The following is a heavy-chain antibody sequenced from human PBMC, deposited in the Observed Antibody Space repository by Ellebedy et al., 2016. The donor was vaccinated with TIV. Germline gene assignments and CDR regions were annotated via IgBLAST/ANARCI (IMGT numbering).Heavy chain of an antibody. J-gene: IGHJ3*02. CDR1: GFTVSSTY. V-gene: IGHV3-66*01. Sequence: GESLKISRAASGFTVSSTYMSWVRQAPGKGLEWVALTTQSGATYYADSVKGRFTMSRDSSQNTLRLQMNSLRVEDTAVYFCTRETFNDVNLIERGVLDIWGQGTMVAVSS. CDR3: TRETFNDVNLIERGVLDI. CDR2: TTQSGAT. D-gene: IGHD1-1*01.